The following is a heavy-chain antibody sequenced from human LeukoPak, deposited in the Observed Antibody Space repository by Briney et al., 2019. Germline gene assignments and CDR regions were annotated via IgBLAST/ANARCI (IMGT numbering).Heavy chain of an antibody. CDR3: ARGGKIGPVIIEAYYFDY. V-gene: IGHV3-11*01. J-gene: IGHJ4*02. CDR2: ISSSGSTI. CDR1: GFTFSDYY. Sequence: GGSLRLSCAASGFTFSDYYMSWIRQAPGKGLEWVSYISSSGSTIYYADSVKGRFTISRDNAKNSLYLQMNSLRAEDTAVYYCARGGKIGPVIIEAYYFDYWGQGTLVTVSS. D-gene: IGHD3/OR15-3a*01.